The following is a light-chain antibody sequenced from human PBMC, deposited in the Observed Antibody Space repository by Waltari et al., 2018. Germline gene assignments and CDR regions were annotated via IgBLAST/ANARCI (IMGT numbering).Light chain of an antibody. Sequence: EIVLTQSPATLSLSPGERATLSCRASQSVSSYLAWYQLKPGQAPRLLIYGASNRATGMPARFSGSASGTDFTLTINSLEPEDFAVYYCLQSSNWYTFGQGTKLEIK. CDR3: LQSSNWYT. CDR1: QSVSSY. CDR2: GAS. V-gene: IGKV3-11*01. J-gene: IGKJ2*01.